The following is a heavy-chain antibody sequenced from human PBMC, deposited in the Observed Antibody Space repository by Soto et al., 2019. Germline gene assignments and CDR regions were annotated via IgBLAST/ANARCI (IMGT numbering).Heavy chain of an antibody. V-gene: IGHV1-46*01. CDR1: GYTFTSYY. CDR3: ARDPTNGFTQNSNYQGLYGTDV. CDR2: INPSGGST. Sequence: ASVKVSCKASGYTFTSYYMHWVRQAPGQGLEWMGIINPSGGSTSYAQKFQGRVTMTRDTSTSTVYMELSSLRSEDTAVYYCARDPTNGFTQNSNYQGLYGTDVWGQGTTVTVSS. J-gene: IGHJ6*02. D-gene: IGHD4-4*01.